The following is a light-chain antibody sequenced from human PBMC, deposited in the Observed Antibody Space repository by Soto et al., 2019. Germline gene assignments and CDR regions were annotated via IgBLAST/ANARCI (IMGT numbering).Light chain of an antibody. J-gene: IGKJ4*01. CDR1: QSISRW. CDR3: LHYNVYPLT. CDR2: KAS. V-gene: IGKV1-5*03. Sequence: DIQMTQSPSTLSASVGDRVTITCRASQSISRWLGWYQQRPGKAPKLLIYKASTLEGGVPSRFSASGSGTDFTLTISSLQPDDLATYFYLHYNVYPLTFGGGTKVDIK.